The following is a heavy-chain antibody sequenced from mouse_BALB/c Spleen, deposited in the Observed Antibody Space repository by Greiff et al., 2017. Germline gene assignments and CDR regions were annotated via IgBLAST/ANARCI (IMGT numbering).Heavy chain of an antibody. Sequence: EVKLQESGPELVKPGASMKISCKASGYSFTGYTMNWVKQSHGKNLEWIGLINPYNGGTSYNQKFKGKATLTVDKSSSTAYMELLSLTSEDSAVYYCARFYYGSSYYFDYWGQGTTLTVSS. J-gene: IGHJ2*01. CDR1: GYSFTGYT. D-gene: IGHD1-1*01. CDR3: ARFYYGSSYYFDY. V-gene: IGHV1-18*01. CDR2: INPYNGGT.